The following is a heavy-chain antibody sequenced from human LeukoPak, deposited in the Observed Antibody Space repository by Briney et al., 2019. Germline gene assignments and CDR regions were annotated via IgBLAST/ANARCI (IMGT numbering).Heavy chain of an antibody. V-gene: IGHV1-18*01. CDR3: ARDDDFWSGYMSY. CDR2: ISAYNGNT. J-gene: IGHJ4*02. CDR1: GYTFTSYG. Sequence: ASVKVSCKASGYTFTSYGISWVRQAPRQGLEWMGWISAYNGNTNYAQKLQGRVTMTTDTSTSTAYIELRSLRSDDTAVYYCARDDDFWSGYMSYWGQGTLVTVSS. D-gene: IGHD3-3*01.